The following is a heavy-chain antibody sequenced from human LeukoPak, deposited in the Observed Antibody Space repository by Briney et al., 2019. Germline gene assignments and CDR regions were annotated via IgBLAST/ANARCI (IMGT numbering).Heavy chain of an antibody. CDR2: INHSGST. CDR1: GGSFSGYY. J-gene: IGHJ4*02. Sequence: SETLSLTCAVYGGSFSGYYWSWIRQPPGKGLEWIGEINHSGSTNYNPSLKSRVTISVDTSKNQFSLKLSSVTAADTAVYYCARGRYLILEWLLYDSPYYFDYWGQGTLVTVSS. CDR3: ARGRYLILEWLLYDSPYYFDY. V-gene: IGHV4-34*01. D-gene: IGHD3-3*01.